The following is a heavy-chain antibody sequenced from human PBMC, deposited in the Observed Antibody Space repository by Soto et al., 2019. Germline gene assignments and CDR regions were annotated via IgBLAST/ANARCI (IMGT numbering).Heavy chain of an antibody. V-gene: IGHV1-69*13. CDR3: ARSPTGTNYYYYGMDV. D-gene: IGHD3-10*01. Sequence: SVKVSCKASGGTFSSYAISWVRQAPGQGLEWMGGIIPIFGTANYAQKFQGRVTITADESTSTAYMELSSLRSEDTAVYYCARSPTGTNYYYYGMDVWGQGTTVTVSS. CDR1: GGTFSSYA. CDR2: IIPIFGTA. J-gene: IGHJ6*02.